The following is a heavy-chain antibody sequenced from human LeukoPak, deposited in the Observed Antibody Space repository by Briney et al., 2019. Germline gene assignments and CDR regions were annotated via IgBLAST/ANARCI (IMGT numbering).Heavy chain of an antibody. D-gene: IGHD4-23*01. CDR2: INPSGGST. J-gene: IGHJ5*02. CDR1: GHTFTSYY. Sequence: ASVKVSCKASGHTFTSYYMHWVRQAPGQGLEWMGIINPSGGSTSYAQKFQGRVTMTRDMSTSTDYMELSSLRSEDTAVYYCARDNSVEDTAWWFDPWGQGTLVTVSS. CDR3: ARDNSVEDTAWWFDP. V-gene: IGHV1-46*01.